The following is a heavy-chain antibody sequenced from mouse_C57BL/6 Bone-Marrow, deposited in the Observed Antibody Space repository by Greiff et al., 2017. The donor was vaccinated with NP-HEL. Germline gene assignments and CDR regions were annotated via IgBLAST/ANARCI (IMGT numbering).Heavy chain of an antibody. V-gene: IGHV1-19*01. Sequence: VQLQQPGPVLVKPGASVKMSCKASGYTFTDYYMNWVKQSHGKSLEWIGVINPYNGGTSYNQKFKGKATLTVDKSSSTAYMELNSLTSEDSAVYYCARKAWFAGWGQATLVTVSA. J-gene: IGHJ3*01. CDR1: GYTFTDYY. CDR3: ARKAWFAG. CDR2: INPYNGGT.